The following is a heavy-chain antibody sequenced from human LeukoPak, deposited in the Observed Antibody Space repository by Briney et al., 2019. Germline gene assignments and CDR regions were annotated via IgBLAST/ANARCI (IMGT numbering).Heavy chain of an antibody. CDR3: AREGVYDILTGYRYFDY. Sequence: SETLSLTCTVSGYSISSGYYWGWIRQPPGKGLEWIGSIYHSGSTYYNPSLKSRVTISVDTSKNQFSLKLSSVTAADTAVYYCAREGVYDILTGYRYFDYWGQGTLVTVSS. CDR1: GYSISSGYY. CDR2: IYHSGST. V-gene: IGHV4-38-2*02. D-gene: IGHD3-9*01. J-gene: IGHJ4*02.